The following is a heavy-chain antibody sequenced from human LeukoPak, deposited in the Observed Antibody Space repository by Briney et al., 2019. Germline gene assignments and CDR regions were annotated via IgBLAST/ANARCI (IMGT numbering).Heavy chain of an antibody. V-gene: IGHV1-69*13. J-gene: IGHJ5*02. Sequence: SVKVSCKASGGTFSNHVMTWVRQAPGQGLEWMGGIISAFGPANYAQKFQGRVTITADESISTAYMELSSLRSEDMAVYYCARGVVPAAITSWFDPWGQGTLVTVSS. D-gene: IGHD2-2*01. CDR2: IISAFGPA. CDR3: ARGVVPAAITSWFDP. CDR1: GGTFSNHV.